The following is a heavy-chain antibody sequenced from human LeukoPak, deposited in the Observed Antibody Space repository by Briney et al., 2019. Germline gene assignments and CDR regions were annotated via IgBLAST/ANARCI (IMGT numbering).Heavy chain of an antibody. V-gene: IGHV1-46*04. J-gene: IGHJ4*02. CDR2: IYPRDGST. CDR1: SYIFTSNY. Sequence: ASVKVSFKASSYIFTSNYIHWVRQAPGQGLEWMGMIYPRDGSTSYAQRLQDRVTVTRDTSTSTVHMELSGLRSEDTAVYYCARDQEGFDYWGQGTQVTVSS. CDR3: ARDQEGFDY.